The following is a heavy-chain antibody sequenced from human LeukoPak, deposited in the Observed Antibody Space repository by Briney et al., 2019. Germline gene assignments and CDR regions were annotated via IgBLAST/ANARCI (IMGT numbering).Heavy chain of an antibody. D-gene: IGHD1-26*01. Sequence: ASVKVSCKTSGYTFSSYDINWVRQAPGQELEWMGWVNPNSGNTGYAQKFRDRVTMTRSTSISTAYMELSSLRSEDTAVYYCARSPVGARRRNDYWGQGTLVTVS. J-gene: IGHJ4*02. CDR3: ARSPVGARRRNDY. V-gene: IGHV1-8*01. CDR2: VNPNSGNT. CDR1: GYTFSSYD.